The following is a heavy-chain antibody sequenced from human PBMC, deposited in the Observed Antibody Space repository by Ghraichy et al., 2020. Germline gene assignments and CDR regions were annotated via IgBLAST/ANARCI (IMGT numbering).Heavy chain of an antibody. CDR2: ISSSSSYI. J-gene: IGHJ4*02. D-gene: IGHD3-10*01. CDR3: ARGVGSGSPGEDC. V-gene: IGHV3-21*01. CDR1: GFTFSSYS. Sequence: GEPLNISCAASGFTFSSYSMNWVRQAPGKGLEWVSSISSSSSYIYYADSVKGRFTISRDNAKNSLYLQMNSLRAEDTAVYYCARGVGSGSPGEDCWGQGTLVTVSS.